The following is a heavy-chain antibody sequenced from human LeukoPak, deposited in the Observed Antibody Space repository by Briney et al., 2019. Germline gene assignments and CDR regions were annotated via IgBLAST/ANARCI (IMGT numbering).Heavy chain of an antibody. CDR2: ISYDGSNK. D-gene: IGHD3-10*01. Sequence: GGSLRLSCAASGFTFSSYGMHWVRQAPGKGLEWVAVISYDGSNKYYADSVKGRFTISRDNSKNTLYLQMNSLRAEDTAVYYCAREGYYYGSGNNWFDPWGQGTLVTVSS. CDR3: AREGYYYGSGNNWFDP. CDR1: GFTFSSYG. J-gene: IGHJ5*02. V-gene: IGHV3-30*03.